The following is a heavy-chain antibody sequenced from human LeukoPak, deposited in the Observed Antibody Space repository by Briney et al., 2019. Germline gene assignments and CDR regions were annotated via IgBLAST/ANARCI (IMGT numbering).Heavy chain of an antibody. Sequence: ASVKVSCKASGYTFTSYGISWVRQTPGQGLEWMGWINPNSGGTIYAQKFQGRVTMTKDTSISTAYMELSRLTSDDTAVYYCARGDVGWSDYWGQGTLVTVSS. CDR3: ARGDVGWSDY. D-gene: IGHD6-19*01. J-gene: IGHJ4*02. V-gene: IGHV1-2*02. CDR2: INPNSGGT. CDR1: GYTFTSYG.